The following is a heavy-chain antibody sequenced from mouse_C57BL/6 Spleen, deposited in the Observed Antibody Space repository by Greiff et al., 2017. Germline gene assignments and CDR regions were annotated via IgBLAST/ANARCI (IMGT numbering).Heavy chain of an antibody. CDR1: GFTFSSYA. CDR3: ARGGDDYGYFDY. D-gene: IGHD2-4*01. V-gene: IGHV5-4*03. CDR2: LSDGGSYT. J-gene: IGHJ2*01. Sequence: EVKLVESGGGLVKPGGSLKLSCAASGFTFSSYAMSWVRQTPEKRLEWVATLSDGGSYTYYPDNVKGRFTISRDNAKNNLYLQMSHLKSEDTAMYYCARGGDDYGYFDYWGQGTTLTVSS.